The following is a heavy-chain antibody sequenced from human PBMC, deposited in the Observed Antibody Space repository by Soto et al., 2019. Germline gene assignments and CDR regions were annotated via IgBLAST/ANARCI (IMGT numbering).Heavy chain of an antibody. J-gene: IGHJ4*02. CDR2: INPTSGGT. CDR1: GYTFAAYY. D-gene: IGHD4-17*01. Sequence: ASVKVSCNTSGYTFAAYYIHGIRQAPGQGLEWMGWINPTSGGTVYAQNFQDRVTMTRDTSISTAYMELRGLNSDDTAVYYCARDPDYGDYWGYFFDSWGQGTPVTVSS. CDR3: ARDPDYGDYWGYFFDS. V-gene: IGHV1-2*02.